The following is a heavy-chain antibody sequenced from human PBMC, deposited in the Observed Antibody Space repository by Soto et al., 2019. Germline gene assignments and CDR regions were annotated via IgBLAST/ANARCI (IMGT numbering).Heavy chain of an antibody. D-gene: IGHD6-19*01. J-gene: IGHJ4*02. CDR2: FDPEDGET. Sequence: ASVKVSCKVSGYTLTELSMHWVRQAPGKGLEWMGGFDPEDGETIYAQKFQGRVTMTEDTSTDTAYMELSSLRSEDTAVYYCATDSHSSGWPEIDYWGQGTLVTVSS. CDR3: ATDSHSSGWPEIDY. V-gene: IGHV1-24*01. CDR1: GYTLTELS.